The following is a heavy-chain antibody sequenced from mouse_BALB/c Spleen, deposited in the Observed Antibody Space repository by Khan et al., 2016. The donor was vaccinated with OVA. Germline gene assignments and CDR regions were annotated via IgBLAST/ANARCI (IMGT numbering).Heavy chain of an antibody. CDR2: IWGDGST. Sequence: QVQLKESGPGLVAPSQSLSITCTVSGFSLSSYGVNWVRQPPGKGLEWLGVIWGDGSTNYPSALKSRLNINKDNSKSQVFLKLNSLQTDDTATYFCAKWDNSYYAMDDWGQGTSVTVSS. V-gene: IGHV2-3*01. CDR1: GFSLSSYG. D-gene: IGHD1-3*01. CDR3: AKWDNSYYAMDD. J-gene: IGHJ4*01.